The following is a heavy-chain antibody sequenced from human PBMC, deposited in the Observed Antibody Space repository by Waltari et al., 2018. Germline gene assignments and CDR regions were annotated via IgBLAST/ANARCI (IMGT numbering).Heavy chain of an antibody. V-gene: IGHV3-7*01. D-gene: IGHD6-13*01. CDR2: IKTDGSET. J-gene: IGHJ4*02. CDR3: AIGGVETSWYWRY. Sequence: EVQVVESGGGLVQPGGSLRLSCAASGFTFSSSWMTWVRQAPGKGLRWGAKIKTDGSETYYVDSVKGRFTISIDNTRNSLYLQMSSLRAEDTAVYYCAIGGVETSWYWRYWGQGTLVTVSS. CDR1: GFTFSSSW.